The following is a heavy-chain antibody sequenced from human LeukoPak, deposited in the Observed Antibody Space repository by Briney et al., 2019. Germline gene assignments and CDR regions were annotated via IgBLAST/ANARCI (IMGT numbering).Heavy chain of an antibody. CDR1: GGSISSYY. CDR3: ARDRYGENY. V-gene: IGHV4-59*01. J-gene: IGHJ4*02. CDR2: IYYSGST. D-gene: IGHD5-18*01. Sequence: PSETLSLTCTVSGGSISSYYWSWIRRPPGKGLEWIGYIYYSGSTNYNPSLKSRVTISVDTSKNQFSLKLSSVTAADTAVYYCARDRYGENYWGQGTLVTVSS.